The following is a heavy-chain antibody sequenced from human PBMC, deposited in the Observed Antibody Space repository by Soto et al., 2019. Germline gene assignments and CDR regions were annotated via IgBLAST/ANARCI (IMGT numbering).Heavy chain of an antibody. CDR1: GFTFSSYA. D-gene: IGHD3-22*01. V-gene: IGHV3-23*01. J-gene: IGHJ4*02. Sequence: EVQLLESGGGLVQPGGSLRLSCAASGFTFSSYAMSWVRQAPGKGLEWVSGISGSDGSTFYADSVKGRFTISRDNSKNTLYLQMNSLRVEDTAVYYCAKGNYYDSSAYDYWGQGALVTVSS. CDR2: ISGSDGST. CDR3: AKGNYYDSSAYDY.